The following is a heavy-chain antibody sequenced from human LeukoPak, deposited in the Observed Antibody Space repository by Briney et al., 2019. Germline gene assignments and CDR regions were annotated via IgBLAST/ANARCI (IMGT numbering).Heavy chain of an antibody. CDR2: IGTYNDNT. Sequence: VASVKVSCKASGYTFTNYDINWLRQAPGQGLEWMGWIGTYNDNTNYAQRLQGRVTMTTDTSTSTAYMELRSLSSDDTAVYYCERMSNWNYQGFESWGQGTLVTVSS. V-gene: IGHV1-18*01. J-gene: IGHJ4*02. D-gene: IGHD1-7*01. CDR1: GYTFTNYD. CDR3: ERMSNWNYQGFES.